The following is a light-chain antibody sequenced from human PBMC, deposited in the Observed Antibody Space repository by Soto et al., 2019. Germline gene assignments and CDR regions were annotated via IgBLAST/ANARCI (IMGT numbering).Light chain of an antibody. Sequence: EIVLTQSPVTLSLSPGERATLSCRASQSINNYLAWYQQKPGQAPRLLIYDASNRATGIPARFSGSGSGTDFTLTISSLEPEDFAVYYCHQYDNWPLTWTFGRGTKVDIK. J-gene: IGKJ1*01. V-gene: IGKV3-11*01. CDR3: HQYDNWPLTWT. CDR2: DAS. CDR1: QSINNY.